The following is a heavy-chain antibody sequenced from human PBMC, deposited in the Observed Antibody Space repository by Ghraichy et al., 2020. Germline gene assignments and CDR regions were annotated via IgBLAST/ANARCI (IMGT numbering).Heavy chain of an antibody. CDR2: INHSGST. J-gene: IGHJ6*03. Sequence: NLSLTCAVYGGSFSGYYWSWIRQPPGKGLEWIGEINHSGSTNYNPSLKSRVTISVDTSKNQFSLKLSSVTAADTAVYYCAREGLGYYDFWSGYSRRYYYYMDVWGKGTTVTVSS. V-gene: IGHV4-34*01. D-gene: IGHD3-3*01. CDR1: GGSFSGYY. CDR3: AREGLGYYDFWSGYSRRYYYYMDV.